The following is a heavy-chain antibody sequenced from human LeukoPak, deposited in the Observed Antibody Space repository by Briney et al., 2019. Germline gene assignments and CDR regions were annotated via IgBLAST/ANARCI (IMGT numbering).Heavy chain of an antibody. V-gene: IGHV1-69*13. CDR1: GGTFSSYA. J-gene: IGHJ4*02. CDR3: ARGLHYDFRSGYWFDY. Sequence: ASVKVSCKASGGTFSSYAISWVRQAPGQGLEWMGGIIPIFGTANYAQKFQGRVTITADESTSTAYMELSSLRSEDTAVYYCARGLHYDFRSGYWFDYWGQGTLVTVSS. D-gene: IGHD3-3*01. CDR2: IIPIFGTA.